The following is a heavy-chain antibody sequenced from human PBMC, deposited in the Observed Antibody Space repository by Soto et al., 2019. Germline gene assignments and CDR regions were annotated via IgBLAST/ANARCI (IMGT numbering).Heavy chain of an antibody. D-gene: IGHD3-16*02. V-gene: IGHV4-30-4*01. CDR1: GGSISSGDYY. CDR3: ARGVMITFGGVIVDPRPFDY. J-gene: IGHJ4*02. CDR2: IYYSGST. Sequence: QVQLQESGPGLVKPSQTLSLTCTVSGGSISSGDYYWSWIRQPPGKGLEWIGYIYYSGSTYYNPSLKSRVTISVDTSKNQCSLKLSSVTAADTAVYYCARGVMITFGGVIVDPRPFDYWGQGTLVTVSS.